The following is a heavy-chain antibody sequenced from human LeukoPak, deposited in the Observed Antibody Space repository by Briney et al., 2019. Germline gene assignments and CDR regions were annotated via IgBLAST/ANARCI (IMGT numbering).Heavy chain of an antibody. D-gene: IGHD6-19*01. Sequence: GGSLRLSCVASGFTFTTYTMNWVRQAPGKGLEWVSSISGTSRYIYYVDSVKGRFTISRDNAKNSLYLQMNSLRAEDTAVYYCARGNSVAGTDISYWGQGTLVTVSS. CDR2: ISGTSRYI. CDR3: ARGNSVAGTDISY. J-gene: IGHJ4*02. V-gene: IGHV3-21*01. CDR1: GFTFTTYT.